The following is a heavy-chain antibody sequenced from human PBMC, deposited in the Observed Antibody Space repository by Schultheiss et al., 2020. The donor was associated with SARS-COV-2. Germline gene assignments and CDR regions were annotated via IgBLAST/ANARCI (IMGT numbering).Heavy chain of an antibody. CDR1: GFTFSDHY. J-gene: IGHJ3*02. V-gene: IGHV3-72*01. CDR3: ARVGDSSGAFDI. Sequence: GGSLRLSCAASGFTFSDHYMDWVRQAPGKGLEWVGRTRNKANSYTTEYAASVKGRFTISRDDSKNSLYLQMNSLKTEDTAVYYCARVGDSSGAFDIWGQGTMVTVSS. D-gene: IGHD3-22*01. CDR2: TRNKANSYTT.